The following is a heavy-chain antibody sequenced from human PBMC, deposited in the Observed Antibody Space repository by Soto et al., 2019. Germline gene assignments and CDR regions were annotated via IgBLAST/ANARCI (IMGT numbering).Heavy chain of an antibody. CDR1: GYTFTSYG. Sequence: ASVKVSCKASGYTFTSYGISWVRQAPGQGLEWMGWISAYNGNTNYAQKLQGRITMTTDTSTSTAYMELRSLRSDDTAVYYCARDAYYYDSSGSFDYWGQGTLVTVSS. J-gene: IGHJ4*02. CDR3: ARDAYYYDSSGSFDY. CDR2: ISAYNGNT. V-gene: IGHV1-18*04. D-gene: IGHD3-22*01.